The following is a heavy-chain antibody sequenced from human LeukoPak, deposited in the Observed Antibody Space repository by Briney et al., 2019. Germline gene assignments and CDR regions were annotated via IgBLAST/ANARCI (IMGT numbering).Heavy chain of an antibody. D-gene: IGHD6-19*01. CDR1: GDSISKYY. CDR2: IYYDGST. CDR3: ASRLYTSGWGMDV. J-gene: IGHJ6*03. V-gene: IGHV4-59*01. Sequence: PSETLSLTCTVSGDSISKYYWTWIRQPPGKGLEGMGYIYYDGSTNSSPSLKSRVTIPADTSKNQFSLRLSSVTAADTAVYYCASRLYTSGWGMDVWGKGTTVTVSS.